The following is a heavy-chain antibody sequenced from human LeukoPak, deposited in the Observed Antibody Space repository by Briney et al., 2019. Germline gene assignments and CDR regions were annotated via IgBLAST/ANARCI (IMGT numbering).Heavy chain of an antibody. CDR2: IYASGSA. D-gene: IGHD6-6*01. CDR1: GGSISIYY. Sequence: SETLSLTCTVSGGSISIYYWSWVRQPAGKGLEWIGRIYASGSANYNPSLKSRVTMSVDTSKNQFTLHLRSVTAADTAVYYCARSKEQLVPFDPWGQGTLVTVSS. CDR3: ARSKEQLVPFDP. J-gene: IGHJ5*02. V-gene: IGHV4-4*07.